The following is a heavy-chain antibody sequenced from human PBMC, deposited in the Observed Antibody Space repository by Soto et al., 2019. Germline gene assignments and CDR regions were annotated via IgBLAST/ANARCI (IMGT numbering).Heavy chain of an antibody. CDR3: ARDPRTVSNWFDP. Sequence: SETLSLTCAVSGGSISSSNWWSWVRQPPGKGLEWIGEIYHSGSTNYNPSLKSRVTISVDKSKNQFSLKLSSVTAADTAVYYCARDPRTVSNWFDPWGQGTLVTVSS. D-gene: IGHD4-17*01. J-gene: IGHJ5*02. V-gene: IGHV4-4*02. CDR1: GGSISSSNW. CDR2: IYHSGST.